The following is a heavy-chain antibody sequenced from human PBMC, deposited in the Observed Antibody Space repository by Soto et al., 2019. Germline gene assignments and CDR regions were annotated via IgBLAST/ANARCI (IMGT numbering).Heavy chain of an antibody. CDR3: ARAIPTSRYSSSRYYDY. J-gene: IGHJ4*02. CDR1: GYTFTGYY. D-gene: IGHD6-13*01. V-gene: IGHV1-2*04. Sequence: ASVKVSCKASGYTFTGYYMHWVRQAPGQGLEWMGWINPNSGGTNYAQKFQGWVTMTRDTSISTAYMELSRLRSDDTAVYYCARAIPTSRYSSSRYYDYRGQGTPVTVSS. CDR2: INPNSGGT.